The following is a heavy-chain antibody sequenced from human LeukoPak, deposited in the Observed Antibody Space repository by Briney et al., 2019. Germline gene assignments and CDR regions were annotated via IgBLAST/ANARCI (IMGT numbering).Heavy chain of an antibody. J-gene: IGHJ4*02. V-gene: IGHV1-2*02. CDR1: GYIFTTYF. Sequence: WASVKVSCKASGYIFTTYFIHWVRQAPGQGLEWMGWINPNNGDTNYVQKFQGRVTMTRDTSISTAYMELTRLRSDDTAVYYCAREGGYDILTGYQDYWGQGTPVTVSS. D-gene: IGHD3-9*01. CDR3: AREGGYDILTGYQDY. CDR2: INPNNGDT.